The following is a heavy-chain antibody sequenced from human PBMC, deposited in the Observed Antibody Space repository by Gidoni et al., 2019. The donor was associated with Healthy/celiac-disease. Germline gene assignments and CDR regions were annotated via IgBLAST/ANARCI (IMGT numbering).Heavy chain of an antibody. CDR3: ARGERSSGWHEFDY. D-gene: IGHD6-19*01. Sequence: QVQLVQSGAEVKKPGSSVKVSCKASGGTFSSYAISWVRQAPGQGLEWMGGSIPSCGTANYAQKFQGRVTITADKSTSTAYMELSSLRSEDTAVYYCARGERSSGWHEFDYWGQGTLVTVSS. CDR1: GGTFSSYA. V-gene: IGHV1-69*06. J-gene: IGHJ4*02. CDR2: SIPSCGTA.